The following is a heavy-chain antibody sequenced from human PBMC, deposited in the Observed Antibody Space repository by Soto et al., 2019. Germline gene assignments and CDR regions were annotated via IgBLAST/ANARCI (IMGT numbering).Heavy chain of an antibody. D-gene: IGHD4-4*01. CDR3: TTSRSYSNYETLNRLDY. J-gene: IGHJ4*02. CDR2: IKSKTDGGTT. CDR1: GFTFSNAW. V-gene: IGHV3-15*07. Sequence: GGSLRLSCAASGFTFSNAWINWVRQAPGKGLEWVGRIKSKTDGGTTDYAAPVKGRFTISRDDSKNTLYLQMNSLKTEDTAVYYCTTSRSYSNYETLNRLDYWGQGTLVTVSS.